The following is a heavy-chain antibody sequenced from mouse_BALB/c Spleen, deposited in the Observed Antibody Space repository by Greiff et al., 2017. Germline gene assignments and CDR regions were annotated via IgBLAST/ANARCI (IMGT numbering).Heavy chain of an antibody. CDR3: ARWLPYYFDD. CDR2: IDPANGNT. D-gene: IGHD2-2*01. Sequence: VQLQQSGAELVKPGVSVKLSCTASGFNIKDTYMHWVKQRPEQGLEWIGRIDPANGNTKYDPKFQGKATITADTSSNTAYLQLSSLTSEDTAVYYCARWLPYYFDDWGQGTTLTVSS. CDR1: GFNIKDTY. V-gene: IGHV14-3*02. J-gene: IGHJ2*01.